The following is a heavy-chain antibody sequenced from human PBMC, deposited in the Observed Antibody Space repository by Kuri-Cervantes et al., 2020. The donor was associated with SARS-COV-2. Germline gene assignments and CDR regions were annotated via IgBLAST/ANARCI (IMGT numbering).Heavy chain of an antibody. CDR1: GGTFSSYA. CDR3: ASPPYCSGGSCLDY. V-gene: IGHV1-69*10. CDR2: IIPIFGIA. Sequence: SVKVSCKASGGTFSSYAISWVRQAPGQGLGWMGGIIPIFGIANYAQKFQGRVTMTRDTSTSTVYMELSSLRSEDTAVYYCASPPYCSGGSCLDYWGQGTLVTVSS. D-gene: IGHD2-15*01. J-gene: IGHJ4*02.